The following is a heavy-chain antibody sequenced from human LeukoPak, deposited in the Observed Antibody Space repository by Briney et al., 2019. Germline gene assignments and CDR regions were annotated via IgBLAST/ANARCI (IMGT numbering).Heavy chain of an antibody. V-gene: IGHV4-39*07. CDR3: ARDWRGWFDP. J-gene: IGHJ5*02. CDR1: GGSISSSSYY. D-gene: IGHD3-3*01. Sequence: SETLSLTCTVSGGSISSSSYYWVWIRQPPGKGLECIGSIYYSGNTYYNPSLKSRVTISVDTSKNQFSLKLSSVTAADTAVYYCARDWRGWFDPWGQGTLVTVSS. CDR2: IYYSGNT.